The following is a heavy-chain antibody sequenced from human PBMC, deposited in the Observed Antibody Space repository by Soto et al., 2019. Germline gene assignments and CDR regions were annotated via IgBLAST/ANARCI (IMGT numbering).Heavy chain of an antibody. CDR1: GFTFSSYG. Sequence: GGSLRLSCAASGFTFSSYGMHRVRQAPGKGLEWVAVISYDGSNKYYADSVKGRFTISRDNSKNTLYLQMNSLRAEDTAVYYCAKPKFGYRPPALIDYWGQGTLVTVSS. J-gene: IGHJ4*02. V-gene: IGHV3-30*18. D-gene: IGHD5-18*01. CDR2: ISYDGSNK. CDR3: AKPKFGYRPPALIDY.